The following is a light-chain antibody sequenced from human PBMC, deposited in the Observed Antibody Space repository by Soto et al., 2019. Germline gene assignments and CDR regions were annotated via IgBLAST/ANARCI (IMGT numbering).Light chain of an antibody. Sequence: DLQLTQSPSSLSASVGDRVTITCRASQGISHYLAWYQQKPGKVPQLLINAASTLQSGVPSRFSGSGSGTDFTLTISSLQPEDVATYYCQKYNSARLTFGGGTKVEIK. V-gene: IGKV1-27*01. CDR2: AAS. CDR3: QKYNSARLT. CDR1: QGISHY. J-gene: IGKJ4*01.